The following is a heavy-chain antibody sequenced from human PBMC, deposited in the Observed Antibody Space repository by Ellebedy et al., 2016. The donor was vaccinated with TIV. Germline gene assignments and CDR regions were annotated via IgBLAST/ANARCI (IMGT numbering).Heavy chain of an antibody. CDR3: ARGLVATISGGQRNVGYGMDV. D-gene: IGHD5-12*01. CDR1: GGTFSSYA. Sequence: AASVKVSCKASGGTFSSYAISWVRQAPGQGLEWMGRIIPILGIANYAQKFQGRVTITADKSTSTAYMELSSLRSEDTAVYYCARGLVATISGGQRNVGYGMDVWGQGTTVTVSS. V-gene: IGHV1-69*04. J-gene: IGHJ6*02. CDR2: IIPILGIA.